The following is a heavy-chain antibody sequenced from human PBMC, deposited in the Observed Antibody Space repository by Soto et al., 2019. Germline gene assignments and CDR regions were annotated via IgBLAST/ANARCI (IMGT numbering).Heavy chain of an antibody. Sequence: PGGFLRLSCAASGFTVSSRYISWVRQAPGKGLEWVSVIYSGGDTYYADSVKGRFTISRDNSKNTLYLQMNSLRAEDTAVYYCVTVGGGLRGYYWGQGTLVTVSS. CDR1: GFTVSSRY. CDR3: VTVGGGLRGYY. J-gene: IGHJ4*02. CDR2: IYSGGDT. V-gene: IGHV3-66*01. D-gene: IGHD5-12*01.